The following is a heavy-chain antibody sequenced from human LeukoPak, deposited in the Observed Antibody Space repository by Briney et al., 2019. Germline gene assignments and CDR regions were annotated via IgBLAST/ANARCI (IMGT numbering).Heavy chain of an antibody. V-gene: IGHV3-66*02. CDR1: GFTVSNNY. J-gene: IGHJ4*02. D-gene: IGHD5-12*01. Sequence: GGSLRLSCAASGFTVSNNYMSWVRQAPGKGLEWVSVIYSGGSTYYADSVKGRFTISRDNSKNTLYLQMNSLRAEDTAVYYCARDSDIVATTQLDYWGQGTLVTVSS. CDR2: IYSGGST. CDR3: ARDSDIVATTQLDY.